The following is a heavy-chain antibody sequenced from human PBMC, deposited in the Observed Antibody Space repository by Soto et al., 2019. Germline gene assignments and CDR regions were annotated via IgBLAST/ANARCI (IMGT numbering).Heavy chain of an antibody. CDR3: AKASYYYDSSGYYPNYYYYGMDV. CDR2: ISYDGSNK. CDR1: GFTFSSYG. V-gene: IGHV3-30*18. D-gene: IGHD3-22*01. Sequence: GGSLRLSCAASGFTFSSYGMHWVRQAPGKGLEWVAVISYDGSNKYYADSVKGRFTISRDNSKNTLYLQMNSLRAEDTAVYYCAKASYYYDSSGYYPNYYYYGMDVWGQGTTVTVSS. J-gene: IGHJ6*02.